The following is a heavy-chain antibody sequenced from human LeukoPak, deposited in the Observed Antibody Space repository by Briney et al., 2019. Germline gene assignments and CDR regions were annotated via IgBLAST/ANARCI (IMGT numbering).Heavy chain of an antibody. D-gene: IGHD5-18*01. J-gene: IGHJ4*02. Sequence: GGSLRLSCEASEFTFSSYWMHWVRQPPGKGLEWVANINEAGVEKYSADSVKGRFTISRDNAENSLYLQMNSLRVEDTAFYYCARDLAYSRLDYWGQGMLVTVSS. V-gene: IGHV3-7*01. CDR3: ARDLAYSRLDY. CDR1: EFTFSSYW. CDR2: INEAGVEK.